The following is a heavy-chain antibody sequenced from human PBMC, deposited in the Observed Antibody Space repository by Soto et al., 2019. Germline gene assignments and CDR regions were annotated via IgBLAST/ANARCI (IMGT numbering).Heavy chain of an antibody. CDR3: ARSFFDSESGGYYSSRFDF. Sequence: QITLKESSPTLVKPKQSLTLTCSFSGFSLSSSGVGVGWIRQPPGKALEWLALIYWDDDKRYSPSLKSRLSITXDXTKNQVVLKMTNVDPVDTATYFCARSFFDSESGGYYSSRFDFWGQGTLVTVS. D-gene: IGHD3-22*01. V-gene: IGHV2-5*02. J-gene: IGHJ4*02. CDR1: GFSLSSSGVG. CDR2: IYWDDDK.